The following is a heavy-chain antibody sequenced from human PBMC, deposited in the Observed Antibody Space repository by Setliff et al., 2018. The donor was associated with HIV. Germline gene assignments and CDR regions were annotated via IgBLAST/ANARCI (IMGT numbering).Heavy chain of an antibody. Sequence: SVKVSCKASGGTFSSYGISWVRQAPGQGLEWMGGIIPIFGTANYAQKFQGRVTITADESTSTAYMELSSLRSEDTAVYYCARGEGYCSGGDCYYYYMDVWGKGTTVTVSS. D-gene: IGHD2-15*01. CDR2: IIPIFGTA. CDR3: ARGEGYCSGGDCYYYYMDV. V-gene: IGHV1-69*13. CDR1: GGTFSSYG. J-gene: IGHJ6*03.